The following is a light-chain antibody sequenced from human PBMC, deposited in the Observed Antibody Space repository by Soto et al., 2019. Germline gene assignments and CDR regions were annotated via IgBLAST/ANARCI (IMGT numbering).Light chain of an antibody. Sequence: IQMNQSPSSLSASVGDRVTITCRASQSISSYLNWYQQKPGKAPKLLIYAASSLQSGVPSRFSGSGSGTDFTLTISSLQPEDFATYYCQQSYSTLGTFGQGTKVDVK. CDR3: QQSYSTLGT. J-gene: IGKJ1*01. CDR2: AAS. CDR1: QSISSY. V-gene: IGKV1-39*01.